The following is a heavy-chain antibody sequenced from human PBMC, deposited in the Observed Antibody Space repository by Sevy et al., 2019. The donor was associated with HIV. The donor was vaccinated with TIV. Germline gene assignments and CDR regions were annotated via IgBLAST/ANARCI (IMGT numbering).Heavy chain of an antibody. CDR2: ISSTSNTI. CDR3: ARIGMITFGGAARGASDI. CDR1: GFTFSTYN. Sequence: GGSLRLSCAASGFTFSTYNMHWVRQAPGKGLEWVSYISSTSNTIYYADSVKGRFTISRDNADNSLYLQMKSLRAEDTALYYCARIGMITFGGAARGASDIWGQGTMVTVSS. V-gene: IGHV3-48*01. D-gene: IGHD3-16*01. J-gene: IGHJ3*02.